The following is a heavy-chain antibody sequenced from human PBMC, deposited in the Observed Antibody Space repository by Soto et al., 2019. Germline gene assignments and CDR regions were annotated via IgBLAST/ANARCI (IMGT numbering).Heavy chain of an antibody. CDR2: ISAYNGNT. CDR1: GYTFTSYG. V-gene: IGHV1-18*04. Sequence: AAVKVPCKASGYTFTSYGIIWVRQAPGQGLEWMGWISAYNGNTNYAQKLQGRVTMTTDTTTSTVCMELRSLRSDETAVYYCARVLDWNQTSDYWGQGTLVTVSS. CDR3: ARVLDWNQTSDY. D-gene: IGHD3-3*01. J-gene: IGHJ4*02.